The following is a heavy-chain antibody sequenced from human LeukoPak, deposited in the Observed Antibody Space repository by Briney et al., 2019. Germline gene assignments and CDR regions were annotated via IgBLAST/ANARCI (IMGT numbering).Heavy chain of an antibody. D-gene: IGHD3-22*01. CDR2: IYYSGST. J-gene: IGHJ4*02. CDR1: GDSISSYY. Sequence: PSETLSLTCTVSGDSISSYYRNWIRQPPGKGLEWIGYIYYSGSTNYNPSLKSRVTTSVDTSKNQFSLKLSSVTAADTAVYYCARVYDSSGYYYPIDYWGQGTLVTVSS. CDR3: ARVYDSSGYYYPIDY. V-gene: IGHV4-59*01.